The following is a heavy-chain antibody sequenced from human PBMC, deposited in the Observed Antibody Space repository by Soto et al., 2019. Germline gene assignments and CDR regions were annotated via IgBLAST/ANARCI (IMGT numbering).Heavy chain of an antibody. CDR2: INPNTAVT. J-gene: IGHJ4*02. CDR1: VGNFSGYY. CDR3: ARKLIAASGTFDY. Sequence: ASVKLSCEASVGNFSGYYLHWVRHAPGQGLDCMGWINPNTAVTSFAQYFQGRVTMTRDTSIRTAYMEPSWLRSHDTAIYYPARKLIAASGTFDYWRQGTLVTVPS. D-gene: IGHD6-13*01. V-gene: IGHV1-2*02.